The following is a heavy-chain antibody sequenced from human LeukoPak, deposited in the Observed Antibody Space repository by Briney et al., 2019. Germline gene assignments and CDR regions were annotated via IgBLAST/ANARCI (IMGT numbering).Heavy chain of an antibody. Sequence: PGGSLRLSCAASGFTFSSYAMSWVRQAPGKGLEWVSAISGSGGSTYYADSVKGRFTISRDNSKNTLFLEVNRLRAEDTAIYYCAKEAYYDILSGSEAEGFMDVWGKGTAVIVSS. CDR2: ISGSGGST. V-gene: IGHV3-23*01. J-gene: IGHJ6*03. CDR3: AKEAYYDILSGSEAEGFMDV. CDR1: GFTFSSYA. D-gene: IGHD3-9*01.